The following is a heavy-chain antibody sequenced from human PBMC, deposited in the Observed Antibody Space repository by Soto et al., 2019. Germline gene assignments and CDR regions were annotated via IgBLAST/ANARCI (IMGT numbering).Heavy chain of an antibody. CDR2: LSSNGGNE. CDR3: ARAEYNNNDAFDI. Sequence: QVQLVESGGGVVQPGRSLRLSCAASGFTFSNYAIHWVRQAPGKGLEWVSVLSSNGGNEWYADSVKGRFTNSRDNSKNQLFTQMNSLRAEHTAVYYCARAEYNNNDAFDIWSRWTMVPVSP. D-gene: IGHD1-20*01. J-gene: IGHJ3*02. V-gene: IGHV3-30-3*01. CDR1: GFTFSNYA.